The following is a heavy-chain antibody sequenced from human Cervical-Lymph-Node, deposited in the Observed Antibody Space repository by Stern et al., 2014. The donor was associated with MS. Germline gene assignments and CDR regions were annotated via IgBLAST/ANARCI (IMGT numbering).Heavy chain of an antibody. CDR3: VKDLVGGWTY. D-gene: IGHD6-19*01. V-gene: IGHV3-9*01. CDR1: GFTFKDYT. CDR2: ISWNSGSK. Sequence: EVQLVESGGGLVQPGRSLRLSCAASGFTFKDYTMHWVRQAPGRGLEWVSGISWNSGSKGYADSVKGRFTISRDNAKNSLYLQMNSLRAEDTAFYYCVKDLVGGWTYWGQGTLVTVSS. J-gene: IGHJ4*02.